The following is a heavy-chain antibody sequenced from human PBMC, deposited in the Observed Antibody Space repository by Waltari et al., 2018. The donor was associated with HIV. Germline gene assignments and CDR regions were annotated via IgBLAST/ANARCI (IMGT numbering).Heavy chain of an antibody. CDR1: GFTFSSYA. Sequence: EVQLLESGGGLVQPGGSLRLSCAASGFTFSSYAMSWVRQAPGKGLEWVSAISGSGGSTYYADSVKGRLTISRDKSKNTLYLQMNSLRAEDTAVYYCATPGEIATPRDYWGQGSLVTVSS. D-gene: IGHD7-27*01. CDR2: ISGSGGST. J-gene: IGHJ4*02. V-gene: IGHV3-23*01. CDR3: ATPGEIATPRDY.